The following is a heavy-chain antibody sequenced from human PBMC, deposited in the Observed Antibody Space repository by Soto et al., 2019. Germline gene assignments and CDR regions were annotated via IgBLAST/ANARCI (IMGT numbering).Heavy chain of an antibody. CDR3: VRTNHFDY. V-gene: IGHV4-59*08. D-gene: IGHD2-8*01. Sequence: QVQLQESGPGLVKPSETLSLTCTVSGGSISNYYWSWIRQPPGKGLQLIGYIYYSGSTNYNPSLRSRVTISVDTATKHFSLKLRSVTAADTAVYYCVRTNHFDYWGQGYLVTVSS. J-gene: IGHJ4*02. CDR2: IYYSGST. CDR1: GGSISNYY.